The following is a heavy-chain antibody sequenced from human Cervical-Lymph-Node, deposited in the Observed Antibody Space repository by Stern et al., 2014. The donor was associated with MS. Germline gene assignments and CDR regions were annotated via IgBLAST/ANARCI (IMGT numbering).Heavy chain of an antibody. V-gene: IGHV4-39*01. CDR2: VYYSGAT. J-gene: IGHJ4*02. Sequence: QVQLQESGPGLVKPSETLSLTCAVSGDSISSYTHYWAWIRQPPGKGLEWIGSVYYSGATYSTLSLKSPVTISVNTSKIHSSLGLNSVTAADTAVYYCAKHACTGAACPFDLWGQGTLVTVSS. CDR3: AKHACTGAACPFDL. D-gene: IGHD2-8*02. CDR1: GDSISSYTHY.